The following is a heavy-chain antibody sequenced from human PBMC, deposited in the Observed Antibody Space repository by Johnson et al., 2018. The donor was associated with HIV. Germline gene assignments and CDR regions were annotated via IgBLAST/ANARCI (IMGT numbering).Heavy chain of an antibody. CDR2: IYSGGST. V-gene: IGHV3-66*01. D-gene: IGHD3-16*01. CDR1: GFTFDDYA. CDR3: AAGGTGGAFDI. Sequence: VQLVESGGGLVQPGRSLRLSCAASGFTFDDYAMHWVRQAPGKGLEWVSVIYSGGSTYYADSVKGRFTISRDNSKKTLYLQLNSLRAEDTAVYYCAAGGTGGAFDIWGQGTMVTVSS. J-gene: IGHJ3*02.